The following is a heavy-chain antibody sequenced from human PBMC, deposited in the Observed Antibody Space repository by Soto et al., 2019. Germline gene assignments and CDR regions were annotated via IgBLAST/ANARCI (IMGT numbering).Heavy chain of an antibody. V-gene: IGHV3-30-3*01. J-gene: IGHJ6*02. D-gene: IGHD3-10*01. Sequence: GGSLRLSCAASGFTFSSYAMHWVRQAPGKGLEWVAVILYDGSNKYYADSVKGRFTISRDNSKNTLYLQMNSLRAEDTAVYYCARDLTYGSGMDVWGQGTTVTVSS. CDR3: ARDLTYGSGMDV. CDR2: ILYDGSNK. CDR1: GFTFSSYA.